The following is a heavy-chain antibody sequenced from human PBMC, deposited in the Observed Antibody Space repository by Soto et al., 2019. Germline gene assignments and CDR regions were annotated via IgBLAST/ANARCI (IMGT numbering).Heavy chain of an antibody. CDR2: IVVGSGNT. V-gene: IGHV1-58*02. CDR3: AARAFDI. CDR1: GFTFNSSA. Sequence: GASLKVSCKASGFTFNSSAMQWVRQARGQRLEWIGWIVVGSGNTNYAQKFQERVTITRDMSTSTAYMELSSLRSEDTAVYYCAARAFDIWAQGTMVNVSS. J-gene: IGHJ3*02.